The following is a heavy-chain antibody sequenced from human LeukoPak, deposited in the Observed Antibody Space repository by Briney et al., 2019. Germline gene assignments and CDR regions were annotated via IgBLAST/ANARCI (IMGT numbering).Heavy chain of an antibody. CDR1: GGSISSYY. V-gene: IGHV4-39*01. CDR2: IYYSGST. J-gene: IGHJ4*02. D-gene: IGHD2-8*01. CDR3: AAFQYCTNGICYEKAFDY. Sequence: PSETLSLTCTVSGGSISSYYWGWIRQPPGKGLEWIGNIYYSGSTYYNPSLKSRVTISVDTSKNQFSLKLRSVTAADTAVYYCAAFQYCTNGICYEKAFDYWGQGTLVTVSS.